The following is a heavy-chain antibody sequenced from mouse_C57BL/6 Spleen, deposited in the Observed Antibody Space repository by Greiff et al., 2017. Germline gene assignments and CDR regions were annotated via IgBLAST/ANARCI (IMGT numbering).Heavy chain of an antibody. CDR1: GYTFTSYW. CDR2: IDPSDSET. D-gene: IGHD2-4*01. V-gene: IGHV1-52*01. J-gene: IGHJ4*01. Sequence: QVQLQQPGAELVRPGSSVKLSCKASGYTFTSYWMHWVKQRPIQGLEWIGNIDPSDSETHYNQKFKDKDTLTVDKSSSTAYMQLSSLTSEDSAVYYCAIYYDYDYDAMDYWGQGTSVTVSS. CDR3: AIYYDYDYDAMDY.